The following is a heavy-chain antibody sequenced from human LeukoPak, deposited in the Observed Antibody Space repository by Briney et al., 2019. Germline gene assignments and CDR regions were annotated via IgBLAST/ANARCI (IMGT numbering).Heavy chain of an antibody. CDR2: IYSGGST. J-gene: IGHJ3*02. CDR3: ARDYGPHRYCTNGVCRDDAFDI. V-gene: IGHV3-66*02. CDR1: GFTVSSNY. Sequence: PGGSLRLSCAASGFTVSSNYMSWVRQAPGKGLEWVSVIYSGGSTYYADSAKGRFTISRDNSKNTLYLQMNSLRAEDTAVYYCARDYGPHRYCTNGVCRDDAFDIWGQGTMVTVSS. D-gene: IGHD2-8*01.